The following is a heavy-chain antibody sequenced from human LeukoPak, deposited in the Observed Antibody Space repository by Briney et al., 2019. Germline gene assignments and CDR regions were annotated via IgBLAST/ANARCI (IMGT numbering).Heavy chain of an antibody. CDR2: ISGGGGST. CDR1: GFTFTSYS. V-gene: IGHV3-23*01. CDR3: AKGGKWDVTPFDY. J-gene: IGHJ4*02. Sequence: GGSLRLSCAASGFTFTSYSMNWVRQAPGKGLEWVSTISGGGGSTYYADSVKGRFTISRDNSKNTLYLQVNSLRAEDTAVYYCAKGGKWDVTPFDYWGQGTLVTVSP. D-gene: IGHD1-26*01.